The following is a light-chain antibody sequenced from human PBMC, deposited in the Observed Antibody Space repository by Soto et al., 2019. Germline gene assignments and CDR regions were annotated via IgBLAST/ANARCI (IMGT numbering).Light chain of an antibody. J-gene: IGKJ4*01. V-gene: IGKV3-15*01. CDR2: GAS. CDR1: QSVSSN. Sequence: EIVMTQSPAILSVSPGDRATLSCRAGQSVSSNLAWYQQKPGQTPRLVIYGASNRATGVPARFSGSGSGTDFTLTISSLQSEDFAVYYCQQRSNWPLLTFGGGTKVEIK. CDR3: QQRSNWPLLT.